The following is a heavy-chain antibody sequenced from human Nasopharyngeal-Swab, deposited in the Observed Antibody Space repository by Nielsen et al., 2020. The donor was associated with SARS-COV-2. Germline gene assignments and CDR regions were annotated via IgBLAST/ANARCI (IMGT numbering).Heavy chain of an antibody. V-gene: IGHV3-23*01. CDR2: IGAGGVNT. CDR1: GFTFSNYA. CDR3: AKDMGNYYGSTHMDV. J-gene: IGHJ6*02. D-gene: IGHD3-10*01. Sequence: GESLKISCAASGFTFSNYAMSWVRQAPGKGLGWVSGIGAGGVNTYYTDSVKGRFTISRDNAKNTLYLQMNSLRPEDTALYYCAKDMGNYYGSTHMDVWGQGTTVTVSS.